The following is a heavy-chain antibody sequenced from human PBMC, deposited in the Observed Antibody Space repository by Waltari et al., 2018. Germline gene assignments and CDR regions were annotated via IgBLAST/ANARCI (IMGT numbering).Heavy chain of an antibody. CDR3: ARDLGAMKVTSALEI. Sequence: QVQLVQSGAEVKRPGSSVKVSCRASGGIFTNYAISWVRQAPGQGLEWMGGILPIFGTANSAQKCQGRLTITSDESTSTAYMELSSLRPEDTAVYFCARDLGAMKVTSALEIWGQGTRVTVSS. CDR1: GGIFTNYA. CDR2: ILPIFGTA. V-gene: IGHV1-69*05. D-gene: IGHD3-10*01. J-gene: IGHJ3*02.